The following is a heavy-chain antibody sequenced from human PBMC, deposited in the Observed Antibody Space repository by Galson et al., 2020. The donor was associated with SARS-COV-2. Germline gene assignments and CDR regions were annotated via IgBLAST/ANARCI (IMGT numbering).Heavy chain of an antibody. D-gene: IGHD2-15*01. CDR3: ARHVRYCNASTCSVGGFDI. CDR2: TSSGDSDT. CDR1: GYTFTSYW. Sequence: GESLKISCKGSGYTFTSYWIGWVRQVLGNVLERMGTTSSGDSDTRHSPSFQGQITISADKSITTAYLQWSSLKASDTAMYYCARHVRYCNASTCSVGGFDIWGQGTLVTVSS. V-gene: IGHV5-51*01. J-gene: IGHJ3*02.